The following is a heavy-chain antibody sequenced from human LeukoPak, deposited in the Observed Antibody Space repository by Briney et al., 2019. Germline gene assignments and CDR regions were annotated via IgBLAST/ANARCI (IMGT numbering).Heavy chain of an antibody. V-gene: IGHV4-34*01. J-gene: IGHJ6*03. CDR2: TSYSGTP. D-gene: IGHD6-19*01. CDR1: GDSFSGFY. Sequence: SEALSLSCAVPGDSFSGFYWTWVRTAPGKGREWVGETSYSGTPRYHPWLQSRLTTTLDTSKKQISLNLNPVTAADAAVYFCVRGNVKHYHSVADEYYYYMDVWGKGTAVIVS. CDR3: VRGNVKHYHSVADEYYYYMDV.